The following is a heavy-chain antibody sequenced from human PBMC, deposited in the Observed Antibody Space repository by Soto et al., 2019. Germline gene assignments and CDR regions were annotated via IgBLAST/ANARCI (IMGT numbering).Heavy chain of an antibody. CDR3: AHVYGGYDNFDY. J-gene: IGHJ4*02. Sequence: QITLKESGPTLVKPTQTLTLTCTFSGFSLSTSGVGVGWIRQPPGKALEWLALIYWDDDKRYSPSLKSRLTMTQDTSKNQVVLTMTNTDPVDTATYYCAHVYGGYDNFDYWGQGTLVTVSS. CDR1: GFSLSTSGVG. V-gene: IGHV2-5*02. CDR2: IYWDDDK. D-gene: IGHD5-12*01.